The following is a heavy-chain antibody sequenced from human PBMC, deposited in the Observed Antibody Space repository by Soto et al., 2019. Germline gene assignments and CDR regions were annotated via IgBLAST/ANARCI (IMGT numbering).Heavy chain of an antibody. J-gene: IGHJ2*01. D-gene: IGHD4-17*01. CDR2: IYHSGST. Sequence: QLQLQESGSGLVKPSQTLSLTCAVSGGSISSGGYSWSWIRQPPGKGLEWIGYIYHSGSTYYNPSLKGRVTMSVDRAKNQFSLKLSSVTAADTAVYYCARSKDGYGDYGHFDLWGRGTLVTVSS. CDR3: ARSKDGYGDYGHFDL. V-gene: IGHV4-30-2*01. CDR1: GGSISSGGYS.